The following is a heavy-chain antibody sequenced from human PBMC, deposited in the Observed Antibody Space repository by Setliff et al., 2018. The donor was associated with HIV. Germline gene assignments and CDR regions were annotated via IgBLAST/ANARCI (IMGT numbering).Heavy chain of an antibody. V-gene: IGHV4-4*02. D-gene: IGHD5-12*01. CDR1: GGSISSSNW. Sequence: PSETLSLTCAVSGGSISSSNWWSWVRQPPGKGLEWIGEIYFSGHTNYNPSLKSRVTLSLDNSKNQFSLKLTSVTAADTAVYYCARGDGYRGNDAYYDSGMDVWGQGITVTVSS. CDR2: IYFSGHT. CDR3: ARGDGYRGNDAYYDSGMDV. J-gene: IGHJ6*02.